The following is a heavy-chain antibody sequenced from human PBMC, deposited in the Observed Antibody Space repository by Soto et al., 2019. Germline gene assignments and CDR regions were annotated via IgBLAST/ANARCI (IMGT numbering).Heavy chain of an antibody. CDR1: GGSISTYY. J-gene: IGHJ6*02. Sequence: QMQLQESGPGLVKPSETLSLTCTVSGGSISTYYWSWIRQPPGKGLEWIGYIYYSGSTNYNPSLKSRVTISVDTSKNQFSLKLSSVTAADTAVYYCARDRDYQAARDYYYYYGMDVWGQGTTVTVSS. CDR3: ARDRDYQAARDYYYYYGMDV. D-gene: IGHD4-17*01. V-gene: IGHV4-59*01. CDR2: IYYSGST.